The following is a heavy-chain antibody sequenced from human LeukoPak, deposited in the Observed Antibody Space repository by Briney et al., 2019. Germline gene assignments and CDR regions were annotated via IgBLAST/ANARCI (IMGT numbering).Heavy chain of an antibody. Sequence: GGSLRLSCAASGFTFSSYAMSWVRQAPGKGLEWVSSISSSSSYIYYADSVKGRFTISRDNAKNSLYLQMNSLRAEDTAVYYCALFGELFTNYGMDVWGQGTTVTVSS. CDR2: ISSSSSYI. D-gene: IGHD3-10*02. CDR3: ALFGELFTNYGMDV. CDR1: GFTFSSYA. J-gene: IGHJ6*02. V-gene: IGHV3-21*01.